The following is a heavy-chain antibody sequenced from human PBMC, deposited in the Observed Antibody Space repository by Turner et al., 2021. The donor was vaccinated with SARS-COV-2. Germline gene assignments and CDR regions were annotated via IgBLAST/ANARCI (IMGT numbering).Heavy chain of an antibody. Sequence: QLQLQESGPGLVKPSETLSLTCTVSGGSISSSSYHWGWIRQPPGKGLEWIGSIYYSGSTYYNQSLKSRVTISVDTSKNQFSLKLSSVTAADTAVYYCARLRPTQNFDYWGQGTLVTVSS. CDR2: IYYSGST. D-gene: IGHD1-1*01. V-gene: IGHV4-39*01. J-gene: IGHJ4*02. CDR1: GGSISSSSYH. CDR3: ARLRPTQNFDY.